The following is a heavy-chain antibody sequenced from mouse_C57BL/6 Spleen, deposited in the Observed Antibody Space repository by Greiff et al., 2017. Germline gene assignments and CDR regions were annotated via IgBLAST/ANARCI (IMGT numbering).Heavy chain of an antibody. V-gene: IGHV1-55*01. CDR1: GYTFTSYW. CDR2: IYPGSGST. J-gene: IGHJ3*01. Sequence: QVQLQQPGAELVKPGASVKMSCKASGYTFTSYWITWVKQRPGQGLEWIGDIYPGSGSTNYNEKFKSKATLTVDTSSSTAYMQLSSLTSEDAAVEYCARGDDGSSWFADWGQGTLVTVSA. D-gene: IGHD1-1*01. CDR3: ARGDDGSSWFAD.